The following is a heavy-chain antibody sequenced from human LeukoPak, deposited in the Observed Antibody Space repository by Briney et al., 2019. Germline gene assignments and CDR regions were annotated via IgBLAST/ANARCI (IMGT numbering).Heavy chain of an antibody. V-gene: IGHV4-38-2*01. CDR1: GYSLSSGYY. J-gene: IGHJ4*02. D-gene: IGHD1-26*01. Sequence: PSETLSLTCAVSGYSLSSGYYWGLIRQPPGKGLEWIGSINHSGSTYYNPSLKSRVTISIDTSKNQFSLNLSSVTAADTAVYYCSRGGNFAFWGQGTLVTVSS. CDR3: SRGGNFAF. CDR2: INHSGST.